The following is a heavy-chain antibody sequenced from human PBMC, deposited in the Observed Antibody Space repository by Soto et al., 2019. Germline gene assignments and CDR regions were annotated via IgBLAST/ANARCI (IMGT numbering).Heavy chain of an antibody. Sequence: QVQLQESGPGLMKPSQTLSLTCSVSGGSITSGGFFWSWVSQDPGEGLELIAYIYYSGYTYYHPSLKSRLSISMDTSKNQFSLKLSSVTAADTAVYYCARGSSPHYGMDVWGQGTTVTVSS. D-gene: IGHD6-6*01. CDR1: GGSITSGGFF. CDR2: IYYSGYT. CDR3: ARGSSPHYGMDV. V-gene: IGHV4-31*03. J-gene: IGHJ6*02.